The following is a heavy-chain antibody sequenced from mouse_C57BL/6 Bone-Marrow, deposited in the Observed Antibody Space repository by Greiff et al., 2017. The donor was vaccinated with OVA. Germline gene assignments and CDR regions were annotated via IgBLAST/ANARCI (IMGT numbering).Heavy chain of an antibody. CDR3: TTLGWDSWYFDG. J-gene: IGHJ1*03. CDR2: IDPENGDT. V-gene: IGHV14-4*01. D-gene: IGHD4-1*01. CDR1: GFNIKDDY. Sequence: VHVKQSGAELVRPGASVKLSCTASGFNIKDDYMHWVKQRPEQGLEWIGWIDPENGDTEYASKFQGKATITADTSSNTAYLQLSSLTSEDTAVYFCTTLGWDSWYFDGWGTGTTVTVSS.